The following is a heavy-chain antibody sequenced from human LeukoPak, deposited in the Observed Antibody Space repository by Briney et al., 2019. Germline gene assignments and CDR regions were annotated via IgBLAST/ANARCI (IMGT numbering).Heavy chain of an antibody. Sequence: SETLSLTCTVSGGSISSSSYYWGWIRQPPGKWLEWIGGIYYSGSTYSNPYLKSRVTISVDTSKNQFSLKLSSVTAADTAVYYCARQGPMVRGQGDGYFQHWGQGTLVTVSS. CDR2: IYYSGST. CDR3: ARQGPMVRGQGDGYFQH. CDR1: GGSISSSSYY. J-gene: IGHJ1*01. D-gene: IGHD3-10*01. V-gene: IGHV4-39*01.